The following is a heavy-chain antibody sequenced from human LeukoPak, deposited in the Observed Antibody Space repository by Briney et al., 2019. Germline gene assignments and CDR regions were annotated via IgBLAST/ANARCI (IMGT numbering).Heavy chain of an antibody. J-gene: IGHJ1*01. Sequence: QSGGSLRLSCAASGFTFSSYSMNWVRQAPGKGLEWVSSISSSGSTIYYADSVKGRFTISRDNAKNSLYLQMNSLRAEDTAVYYCARDGADYFQHWARAPWSPSPQ. CDR2: ISSSGSTI. CDR3: ARDGADYFQH. CDR1: GFTFSSYS. D-gene: IGHD3-10*01. V-gene: IGHV3-48*04.